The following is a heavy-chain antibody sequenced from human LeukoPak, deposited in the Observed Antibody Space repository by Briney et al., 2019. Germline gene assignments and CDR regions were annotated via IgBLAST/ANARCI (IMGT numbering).Heavy chain of an antibody. CDR1: GFTFGSYA. CDR2: ISGSGGST. V-gene: IGHV3-23*01. CDR3: ARTSRSCTNGVCYSVVDY. D-gene: IGHD2-8*01. J-gene: IGHJ4*02. Sequence: GGSLRLSCAASGFTFGSYAMSWVRQAPGKGLEWVSAISGSGGSTYYADSVKGRFTISRDNSKNTLYLQMNSLRAEDTAVYYCARTSRSCTNGVCYSVVDYWGQGTLVTVSS.